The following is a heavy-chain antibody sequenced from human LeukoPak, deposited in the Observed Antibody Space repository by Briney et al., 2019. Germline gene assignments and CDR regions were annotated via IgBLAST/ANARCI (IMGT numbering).Heavy chain of an antibody. Sequence: GGSLRLSCAASGFTFINAWMRWVRQAPGKGLEWVGGIKTNTHGGTTDYAAPVKCIFTISRDDSKNTLYLQMNSLKTEDTAVYYCTTDEPVTDYWGQGTLVTVSS. CDR1: GFTFINAW. V-gene: IGHV3-15*01. D-gene: IGHD4-11*01. J-gene: IGHJ4*02. CDR3: TTDEPVTDY. CDR2: IKTNTHGGTT.